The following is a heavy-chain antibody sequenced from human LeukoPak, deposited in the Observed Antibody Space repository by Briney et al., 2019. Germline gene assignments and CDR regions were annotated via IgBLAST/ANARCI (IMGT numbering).Heavy chain of an antibody. Sequence: SETLSLTCTVSGCSISSYYWSWIRQPPGKGLEWIGYIFFTGSTNYNPSLKSRVTMSVDTSKNQFSLKLSSVTAADTAVYYCARVRAASGGYFDYWGQGTLVTVSS. CDR1: GCSISSYY. CDR3: ARVRAASGGYFDY. V-gene: IGHV4-59*01. J-gene: IGHJ4*02. CDR2: IFFTGST. D-gene: IGHD6-13*01.